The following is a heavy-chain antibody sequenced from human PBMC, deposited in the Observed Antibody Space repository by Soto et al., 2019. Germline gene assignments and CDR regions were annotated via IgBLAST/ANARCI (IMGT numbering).Heavy chain of an antibody. D-gene: IGHD3-9*01. V-gene: IGHV3-33*01. J-gene: IGHJ3*02. Sequence: GGSRTLSSAAAGLTFSSYGMHWVRQAPGKGLEWVAVIWYDASNKYYADSVKGRFTISRANSKNTLYLQMNSLRAEDTAVYYCARDYYDILTGDDDAFDIWGQGTMVTVSS. CDR3: ARDYYDILTGDDDAFDI. CDR2: IWYDASNK. CDR1: GLTFSSYG.